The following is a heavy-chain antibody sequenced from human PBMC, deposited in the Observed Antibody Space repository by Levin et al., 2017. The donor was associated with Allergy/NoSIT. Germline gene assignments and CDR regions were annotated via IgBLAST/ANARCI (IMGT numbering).Heavy chain of an antibody. V-gene: IGHV3-23*01. CDR2: ISGSGGST. D-gene: IGHD6-19*01. CDR3: AKADLPAYSSGWYVPALGCDY. Sequence: GESLKISCAASGFTFSSYAMSWVRQAPGKGLEWVSAISGSGGSTYYADSVKGRFTISRDNSKNTLYLQMNSLRAEDTAVYYCAKADLPAYSSGWYVPALGCDYWGQGTLVTVSS. J-gene: IGHJ4*02. CDR1: GFTFSSYA.